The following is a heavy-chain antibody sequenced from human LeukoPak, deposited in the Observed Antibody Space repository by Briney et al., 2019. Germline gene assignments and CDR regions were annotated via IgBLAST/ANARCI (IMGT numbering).Heavy chain of an antibody. Sequence: SETLSLTCTVSGGSISSYCWSWIRQPPGKGLEWIGYIYYSGSTYYNPSLKSRVTISVDRSKNQFSLKLSSVTAADTAVYYCARSALPERRIRSSSWYYFDYWGQGTLVTVSS. CDR2: IYYSGST. CDR1: GGSISSYC. D-gene: IGHD6-13*01. CDR3: ARSALPERRIRSSSWYYFDY. V-gene: IGHV4-59*12. J-gene: IGHJ4*02.